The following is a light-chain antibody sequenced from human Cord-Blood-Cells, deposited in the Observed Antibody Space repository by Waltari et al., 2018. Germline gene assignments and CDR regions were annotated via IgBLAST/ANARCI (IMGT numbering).Light chain of an antibody. CDR1: SSDVSCYNS. J-gene: IGLJ3*02. CDR2: EVS. Sequence: QSALTQPPSASGSPGQSVTISCTGTSSDVSCYNSVSWYQPHPGKAPKLRIYEVSKRPSGVPYRFSGSKSGNTAPRTVSGLQAEDEADYYCSSYAGRNNWVFGGGTKLTVL. CDR3: SSYAGRNNWV. V-gene: IGLV2-8*01.